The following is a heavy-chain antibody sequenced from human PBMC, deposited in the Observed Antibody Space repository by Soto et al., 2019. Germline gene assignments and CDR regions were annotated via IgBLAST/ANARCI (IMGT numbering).Heavy chain of an antibody. D-gene: IGHD3-10*01. V-gene: IGHV4-30-2*01. CDR3: ARHARMVRGVIDWFDP. Sequence: PSETLSLTCAVSGGSISSGGYSWSWIRQPPGKGLEWIGYMYHSGSTYYNPSLKSRVTISIDRSKNQFSLKLSSVTAADTAVYFCARHARMVRGVIDWFDPWGQGTLVTVSS. CDR1: GGSISSGGYS. CDR2: MYHSGST. J-gene: IGHJ5*02.